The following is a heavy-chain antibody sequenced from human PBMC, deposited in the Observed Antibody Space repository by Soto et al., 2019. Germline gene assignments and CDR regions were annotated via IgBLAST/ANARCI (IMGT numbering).Heavy chain of an antibody. Sequence: ASVKVSCKASGYTFTSYAISWVRQAPGQGLEWMGWISAYNGNTNYAQNLQGRVTMTTDTSTSTAYMELRSLRAEDTAVYYCARDYTARLDGEREWLLPTYYFDYWGQGTLVTVSS. CDR3: ARDYTARLDGEREWLLPTYYFDY. CDR1: GYTFTSYA. D-gene: IGHD3-3*01. V-gene: IGHV1-18*01. J-gene: IGHJ4*02. CDR2: ISAYNGNT.